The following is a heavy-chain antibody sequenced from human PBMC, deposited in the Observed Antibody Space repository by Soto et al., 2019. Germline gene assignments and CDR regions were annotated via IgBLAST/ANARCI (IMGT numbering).Heavy chain of an antibody. CDR1: GYTFTSYY. CDR3: TRGSGTPGY. J-gene: IGHJ4*02. Sequence: QVQLVQSGAEVKKPGASLKVSCKASGYTFTSYYIHWVRQAPGQGLEWMGIINPSGGGTSYAQKFQDSVTMTRDTSTSTVYMELSSLRSEDTAVYYCTRGSGTPGYWGQGTLVTVSS. V-gene: IGHV1-46*03. D-gene: IGHD3-10*01. CDR2: INPSGGGT.